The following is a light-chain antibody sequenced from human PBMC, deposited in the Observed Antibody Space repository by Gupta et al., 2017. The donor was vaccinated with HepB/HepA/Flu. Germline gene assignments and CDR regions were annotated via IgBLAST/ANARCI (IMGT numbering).Light chain of an antibody. CDR2: SAS. Sequence: DIQMTQSPSSLSASVGHRVTLTCRASQNIHTYLNWYQHKPGKAPNLLIYSASILQTGVPSRFTGSGSGTXFTLTIXSLQPEDVATYYCQQSFITPLTFGXGTKVQIK. J-gene: IGKJ4*01. V-gene: IGKV1-39*01. CDR3: QQSFITPLT. CDR1: QNIHTY.